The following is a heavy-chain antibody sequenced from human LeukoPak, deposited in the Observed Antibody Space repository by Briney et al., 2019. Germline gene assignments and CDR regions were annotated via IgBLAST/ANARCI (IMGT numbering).Heavy chain of an antibody. CDR1: GGSISSSSYY. D-gene: IGHD3-9*01. J-gene: IGHJ4*02. Sequence: PSETLSLTCTVSGGSISSSSYYWGWIRQPPGKGLEWIGSIYYSGSTYYNPSLKSRITISVDTSKNQFSLKLSSVTAADTAVYYCARARPPLVAPPDYWGQGTLVIVSS. CDR3: ARARPPLVAPPDY. CDR2: IYYSGST. V-gene: IGHV4-39*07.